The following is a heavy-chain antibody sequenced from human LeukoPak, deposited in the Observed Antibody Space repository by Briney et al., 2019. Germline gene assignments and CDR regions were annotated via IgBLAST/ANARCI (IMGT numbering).Heavy chain of an antibody. CDR2: INHSGST. CDR1: GGSLSGYY. CDR3: ARQWLVSPLFDY. V-gene: IGHV4-34*01. Sequence: SETLSLTSAVYGGSLSGYYWSWIRQPPGKGLEWIGEINHSGSTNYNPSLKSRVTISVDTSKNQLSLKLSSMTAADTAVYYCARQWLVSPLFDYWGQGTLVTVSS. D-gene: IGHD6-19*01. J-gene: IGHJ4*02.